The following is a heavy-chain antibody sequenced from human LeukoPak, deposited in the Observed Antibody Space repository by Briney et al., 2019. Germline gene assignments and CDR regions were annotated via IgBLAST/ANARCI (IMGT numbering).Heavy chain of an antibody. CDR3: ARGSSGYSYG. V-gene: IGHV4-59*01. Sequence: PSETLSLTCTVSGGSISSYYWSWIRHPPGKGLEWIGYIYYSGSTNYNPSLKSRVTISIDTSKNQFSLKLTSVTAADTAVYYCARGSSGYSYGWSQGTLVTFSS. D-gene: IGHD5-18*01. CDR2: IYYSGST. CDR1: GGSISSYY. J-gene: IGHJ4*02.